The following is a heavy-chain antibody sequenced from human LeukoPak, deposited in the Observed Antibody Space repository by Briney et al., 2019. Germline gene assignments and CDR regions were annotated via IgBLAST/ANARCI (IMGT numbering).Heavy chain of an antibody. CDR3: AKDYDFWSGYSFDY. CDR1: GFTFSSYG. D-gene: IGHD3-3*01. J-gene: IGHJ4*02. Sequence: EPGGSLRLSCAASGFTFSSYGMHWVRQAPGKGLEWVAVISYDGSNKYYADSVKGRFTISRDNSKNTLYLQMNSLRAEDTAVYYCAKDYDFWSGYSFDYWGQGTLVTVSS. V-gene: IGHV3-30*18. CDR2: ISYDGSNK.